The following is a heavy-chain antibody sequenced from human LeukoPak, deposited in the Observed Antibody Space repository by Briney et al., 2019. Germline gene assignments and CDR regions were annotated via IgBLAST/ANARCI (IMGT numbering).Heavy chain of an antibody. D-gene: IGHD3-3*01. V-gene: IGHV3-23*01. CDR2: ISGSGGST. J-gene: IGHJ6*03. CDR1: GFTFSSYA. CDR3: VPRKEWSCYMDV. Sequence: GGSLRLSCAASGFTFSSYAMSWVRQAPGKGLEWVSDISGSGGSTYYADSVKGRFTISRDNSKNTLYLQMKSPRAEDTAVYYCVPRKEWSCYMDVWGKGTTVTISS.